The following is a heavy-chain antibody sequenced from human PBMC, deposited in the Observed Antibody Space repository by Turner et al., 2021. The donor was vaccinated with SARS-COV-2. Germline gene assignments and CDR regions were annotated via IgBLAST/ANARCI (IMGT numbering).Heavy chain of an antibody. J-gene: IGHJ4*02. CDR1: GGSISSSSYY. CDR2: VYYGGST. CDR3: ARLPYYYDSSGPIDY. V-gene: IGHV4-39*01. Sequence: QLQLQESGPGLVKPSEPLSLTCTVSGGSISSSSYYWGWIRQPPGKGLEWIGTVYYGGSTYYNPSLKSRVTISVDTSKNQFSLKLSYVTAADTAVYYCARLPYYYDSSGPIDYWGQGTLVTVSS. D-gene: IGHD3-22*01.